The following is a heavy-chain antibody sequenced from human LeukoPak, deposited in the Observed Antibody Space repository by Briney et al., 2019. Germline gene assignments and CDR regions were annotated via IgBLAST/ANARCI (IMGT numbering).Heavy chain of an antibody. CDR1: GGSISSSSYY. Sequence: PSETLSLTCTVSGGSISSSSYYWGWIRQPPGKGLEWIGSIYYSGSTYYNPSLKSRVTISVDTSKNQFSLKLSSVTAADTAVYYCARERGYCSGGSCYDYYGMDVWGQGTTVTVSS. CDR2: IYYSGST. J-gene: IGHJ6*02. D-gene: IGHD2-15*01. CDR3: ARERGYCSGGSCYDYYGMDV. V-gene: IGHV4-39*07.